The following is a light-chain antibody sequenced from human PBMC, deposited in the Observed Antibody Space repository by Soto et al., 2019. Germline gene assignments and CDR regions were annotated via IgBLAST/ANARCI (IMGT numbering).Light chain of an antibody. Sequence: DIVMTQSPDSLAVSLGERATINCKSSQSVLYSSNNKNYLAWYQQKAGQPPKLLIYWASTRESGVPDRFSGSGSGTDFTLTITSLQAEDVAVYYCQQYYSTPLFGQGTKVAIK. V-gene: IGKV4-1*01. CDR2: WAS. J-gene: IGKJ1*01. CDR1: QSVLYSSNNKNY. CDR3: QQYYSTPL.